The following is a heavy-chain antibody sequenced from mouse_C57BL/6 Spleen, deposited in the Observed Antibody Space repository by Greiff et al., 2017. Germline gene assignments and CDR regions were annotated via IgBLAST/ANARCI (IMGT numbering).Heavy chain of an antibody. J-gene: IGHJ1*03. CDR1: GFTFSSYA. Sequence: EVQVVESGGGLVKPGGSLKLSCAASGFTFSSYAMSWVRQTPEKRLEWVATISDGGSYTYYPDNVKGRFTISRDNAKNNLYLQMSHLKSEDTAMYYCARDTTVVARDWYFDVWGTGTTVTVSS. V-gene: IGHV5-4*01. CDR3: ARDTTVVARDWYFDV. CDR2: ISDGGSYT. D-gene: IGHD1-1*01.